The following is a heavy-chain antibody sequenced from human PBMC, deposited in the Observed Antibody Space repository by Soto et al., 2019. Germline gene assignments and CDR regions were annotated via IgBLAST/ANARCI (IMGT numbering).Heavy chain of an antibody. Sequence: LSLTCDVSGDTISTGGYTWAWIRQPPGKALEWIGHTYHSGSTNYNPSLQSRVTVSIDKSKNQFSLSLSSVTAADTAIYYCASHLGATRGPFDFWGQGILVTVSS. CDR2: TYHSGST. V-gene: IGHV4-30-2*01. CDR1: GDTISTGGYT. CDR3: ASHLGATRGPFDF. D-gene: IGHD1-26*01. J-gene: IGHJ4*02.